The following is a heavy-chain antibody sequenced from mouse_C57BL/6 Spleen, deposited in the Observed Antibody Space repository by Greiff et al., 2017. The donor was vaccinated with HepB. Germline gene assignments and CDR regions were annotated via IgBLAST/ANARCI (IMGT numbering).Heavy chain of an antibody. CDR1: GFTFSSYA. Sequence: EVKVEESGEGLVKPGGSLKLSCAASGFTFSSYAMSWVRQTPEKRLEWVAYISSGGDYIYYADTVKGRFTISRDNARNTLYLQMSSLKSEDTAMYYCTRNYYGGSYHWYFDVWGTGTTVTVSS. CDR2: ISSGGDYI. J-gene: IGHJ1*03. CDR3: TRNYYGGSYHWYFDV. D-gene: IGHD1-1*01. V-gene: IGHV5-9-1*02.